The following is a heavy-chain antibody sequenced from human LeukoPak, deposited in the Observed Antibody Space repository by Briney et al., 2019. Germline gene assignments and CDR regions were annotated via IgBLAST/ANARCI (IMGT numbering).Heavy chain of an antibody. D-gene: IGHD3-16*01. Sequence: PGGSLRLSCAASGFTFSSYGMHWVRQAPGKGLEWVAVIWYDGSNKYYADSVKGRFTISRDNSKNTLYLQMNSLRAEDTAVYYCARDFGPYGMDVWGQGTTVTVSS. V-gene: IGHV3-33*01. J-gene: IGHJ6*02. CDR3: ARDFGPYGMDV. CDR1: GFTFSSYG. CDR2: IWYDGSNK.